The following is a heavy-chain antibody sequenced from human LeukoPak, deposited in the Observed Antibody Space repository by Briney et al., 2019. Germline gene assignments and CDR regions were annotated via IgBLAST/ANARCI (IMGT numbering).Heavy chain of an antibody. CDR2: VYSSGFT. V-gene: IGHV4-59*08. CDR3: ARHHGSWTDWYFDL. CDR1: GGSLGSYF. J-gene: IGHJ2*01. Sequence: SETLSLTCTVSGGSLGSYFWSWIRQSPGKGLEWIGYVYSSGFTDYNPSLKSRVTISVATFTNQFSPSLRSVTAADTALYYCARHHGSWTDWYFDLWGRGTLVIVSP. D-gene: IGHD6-13*01.